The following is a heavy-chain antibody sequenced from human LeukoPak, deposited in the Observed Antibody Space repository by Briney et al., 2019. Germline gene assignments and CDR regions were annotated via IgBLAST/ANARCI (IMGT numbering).Heavy chain of an antibody. Sequence: PGGSLRLSCAASGFTFSSYGMHWVRQAPGKGLEWVAVIWYDGSIEYYADSVKGRFTISRDNSKNTLYLQMNSLRAEDTAFYYCARDRTTYYDYWGQGTLVTVSS. CDR3: ARDRTTYYDY. V-gene: IGHV3-33*01. D-gene: IGHD1-1*01. CDR1: GFTFSSYG. CDR2: IWYDGSIE. J-gene: IGHJ4*02.